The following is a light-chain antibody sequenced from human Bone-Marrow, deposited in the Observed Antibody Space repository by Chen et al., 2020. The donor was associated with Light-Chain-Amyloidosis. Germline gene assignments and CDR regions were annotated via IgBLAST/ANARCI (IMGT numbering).Light chain of an antibody. Sequence: QSALTQPASVSRSPGQSITISCTGSRSDVGGYNFVSWYQQLPGKAPKLLIYDVTNRPSGVSYRFSGSKSGNTASLTVSGLQAEDEADYYCSSYTVSSTWVFGGGTKLTVL. J-gene: IGLJ3*02. V-gene: IGLV2-14*03. CDR3: SSYTVSSTWV. CDR2: DVT. CDR1: RSDVGGYNF.